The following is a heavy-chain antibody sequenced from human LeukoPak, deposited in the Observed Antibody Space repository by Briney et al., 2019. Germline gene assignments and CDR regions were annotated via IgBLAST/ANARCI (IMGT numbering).Heavy chain of an antibody. J-gene: IGHJ5*02. CDR2: ISAYNGNT. CDR1: GYTFTSYG. CDR3: ARDAFITMIVVANWFDP. Sequence: ASVEVSCKASGYTFTSYGISWVRQAPGQGLEWMGWISAYNGNTNYAQKLQGRVTMTTDTSTSTAYMELRSLRSDDTAVYYCARDAFITMIVVANWFDPWGQGTLVTVSS. V-gene: IGHV1-18*01. D-gene: IGHD3-22*01.